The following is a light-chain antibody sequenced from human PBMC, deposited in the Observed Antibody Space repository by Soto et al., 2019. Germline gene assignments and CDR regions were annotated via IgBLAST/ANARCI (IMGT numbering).Light chain of an antibody. CDR2: EVS. J-gene: IGLJ1*01. CDR3: CSYAGSTTQTYV. CDR1: HSDVGSYNL. Sequence: QSVLTQPASVSGSPGQSIIISCTGTHSDVGSYNLVSWYQQHPGKAPKVIIYEVSERPSGVSDRFSGSKSGNTASLMISGLQAEDEADYYCCSYAGSTTQTYVFGSGTKVTVL. V-gene: IGLV2-23*02.